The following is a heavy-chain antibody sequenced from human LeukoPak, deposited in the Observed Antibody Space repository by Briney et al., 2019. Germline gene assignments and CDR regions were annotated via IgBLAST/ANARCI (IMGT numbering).Heavy chain of an antibody. CDR1: GYTLTELS. CDR3: ATGTVTPDTFDY. Sequence: ASVKVSCKVSGYTLTELSMHWVRQAPGKGLEWMGGFDPEDGETIYAQKFQGRVTMNEDTSTDTAYMELSSLRSEDTAVYYCATGTVTPDTFDYWGQGTLVTVSS. V-gene: IGHV1-24*01. D-gene: IGHD4-17*01. CDR2: FDPEDGET. J-gene: IGHJ4*02.